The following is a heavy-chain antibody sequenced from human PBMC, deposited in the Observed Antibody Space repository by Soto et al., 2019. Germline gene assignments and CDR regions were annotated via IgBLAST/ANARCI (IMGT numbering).Heavy chain of an antibody. V-gene: IGHV4-34*01. Sequence: QVQLQQWGAGLLKPSETLSLTCAVYGGFFSGYYWTWIRQPPGTGLEWIGEINHSGSTNYNPSLKSRVTISVDTSKNQFSLKLTSVTAADTAVYYCARDKITGFFDYWGQGTLVTVSS. CDR3: ARDKITGFFDY. J-gene: IGHJ4*02. CDR1: GGFFSGYY. CDR2: INHSGST. D-gene: IGHD2-8*02.